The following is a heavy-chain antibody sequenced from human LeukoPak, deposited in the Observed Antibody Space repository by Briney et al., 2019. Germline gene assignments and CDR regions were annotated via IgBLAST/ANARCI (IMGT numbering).Heavy chain of an antibody. V-gene: IGHV3-21*04. CDR2: ISSSSSYI. Sequence: GGSLRLSCAASGFTFSSYSMNWVRQAPGKGLEWVSSISSSSSYIYYADSVKGRFTISRDNAKNSLYLQMNSLRAEDTAVYYCAKAGGQWLTTVDYWGQGTLVTVSS. CDR3: AKAGGQWLTTVDY. D-gene: IGHD6-19*01. CDR1: GFTFSSYS. J-gene: IGHJ4*02.